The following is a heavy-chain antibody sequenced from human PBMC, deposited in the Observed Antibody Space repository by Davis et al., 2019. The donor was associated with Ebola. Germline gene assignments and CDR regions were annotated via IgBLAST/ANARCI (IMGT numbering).Heavy chain of an antibody. CDR2: FNPNSGGT. D-gene: IGHD1-1*01. V-gene: IGHV1-2*06. CDR1: GYTFGHYY. Sequence: ASVKVSCKASGYTFGHYYLHWVRQAPGHGLEWMGRFNPNSGGTNFEQKFQDRFTMTWDTSVTTAYMELRRLRSDDTAIYHCAREGWTTGIDFWGRGTLVTVSS. J-gene: IGHJ4*02. CDR3: AREGWTTGIDF.